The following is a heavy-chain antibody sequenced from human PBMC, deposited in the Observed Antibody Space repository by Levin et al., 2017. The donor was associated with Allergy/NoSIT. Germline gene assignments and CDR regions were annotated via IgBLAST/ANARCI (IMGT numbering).Heavy chain of an antibody. CDR1: GFTFDDYA. D-gene: IGHD5-18*01. CDR2: ISWNSGSI. V-gene: IGHV3-9*01. Sequence: SGGSLRLSCAASGFTFDDYAMHWVRQAPGKGLEWVSGISWNSGSIGYADSVKGRFTISRDNAKNSLYLQMNSLRGEDTALYYCAKAYHGYTYGAADYWGQGTLVTVSS. CDR3: AKAYHGYTYGAADY. J-gene: IGHJ4*02.